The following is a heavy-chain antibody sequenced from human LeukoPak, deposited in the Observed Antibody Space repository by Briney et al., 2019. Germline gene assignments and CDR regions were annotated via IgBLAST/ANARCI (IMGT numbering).Heavy chain of an antibody. V-gene: IGHV4-30-4*07. J-gene: IGHJ6*03. Sequence: SETLSLTCVVSGDSITSGVYSWSWIRQPPGKGLEWVCHIYDSGLAFYNPSLKSRVTMSVDTSKNHFFLNLRSVTAADTAVYYCARRGGDMPARGFMDVWGKGTTVTVSS. CDR1: GDSITSGVYS. CDR3: ARRGGDMPARGFMDV. D-gene: IGHD3-16*01. CDR2: IYDSGLA.